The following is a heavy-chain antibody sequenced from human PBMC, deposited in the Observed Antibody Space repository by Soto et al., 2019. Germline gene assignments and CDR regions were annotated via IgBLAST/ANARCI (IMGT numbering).Heavy chain of an antibody. CDR3: ARYGSGKAFDI. Sequence: PSETLSLTCTVSGGSIRSYYWSWIRQPPGKGLEWIGYIYYSGSTNYNPSLKSRVTISVDTSKNQFSLKLSSVTAADTAVYYCARYGSGKAFDIWGQGTMVT. CDR1: GGSIRSYY. CDR2: IYYSGST. J-gene: IGHJ3*02. V-gene: IGHV4-59*01. D-gene: IGHD3-10*01.